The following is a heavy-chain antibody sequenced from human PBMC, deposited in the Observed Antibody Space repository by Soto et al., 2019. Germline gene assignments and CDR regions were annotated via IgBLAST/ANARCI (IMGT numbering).Heavy chain of an antibody. V-gene: IGHV4-59*08. CDR2: IFHSGSP. CDR3: ARHRGPSPYYLDY. J-gene: IGHJ4*02. Sequence: QVQLQESGPGLVKPSETLSLSCTVSGGSISPYHWSWIRQPPEKGLEWIGYIFHSGSPNYNPSLKSRVTISVDTSENQFSLKLSSVTAADTAVYYCARHRGPSPYYLDYCGQGTLVTVSS. CDR1: GGSISPYH.